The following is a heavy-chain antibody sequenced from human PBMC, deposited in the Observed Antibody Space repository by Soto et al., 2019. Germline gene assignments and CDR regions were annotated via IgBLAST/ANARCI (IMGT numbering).Heavy chain of an antibody. Sequence: SETLSLTCTVSGGSISSSGYYWGWIRQPPGKGLEWVGSLYYSGNTYYNPSLKSRVTMSIDTSKSQFSLQLRSLTAADTAVYYCARLGFCTDINCNHYFYYYAMDVWGQGTTVTVSS. CDR2: LYYSGNT. V-gene: IGHV4-39*01. CDR3: ARLGFCTDINCNHYFYYYAMDV. J-gene: IGHJ6*02. CDR1: GGSISSSGYY. D-gene: IGHD2-8*02.